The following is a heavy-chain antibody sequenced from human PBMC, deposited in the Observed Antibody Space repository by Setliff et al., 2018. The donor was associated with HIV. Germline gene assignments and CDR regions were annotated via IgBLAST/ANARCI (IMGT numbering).Heavy chain of an antibody. CDR2: INHSGSI. V-gene: IGHV4-34*01. J-gene: IGHJ3*02. D-gene: IGHD6-19*01. Sequence: SETLSLTCAVYGGSFSGYYWSWIRQPPGKGLEWIGEINHSGSINYNPSLKSRVTISVDTSKNQFSLKLSSVTAADTAVYYCASRGVAGAFDIWGQGTKVTVSS. CDR3: ASRGVAGAFDI. CDR1: GGSFSGYY.